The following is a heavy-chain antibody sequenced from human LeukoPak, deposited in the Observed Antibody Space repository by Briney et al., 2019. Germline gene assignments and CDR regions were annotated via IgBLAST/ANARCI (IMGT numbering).Heavy chain of an antibody. D-gene: IGHD2-2*03. CDR2: ITPSGGGT. CDR1: GYTFTSYY. Sequence: GASVKVSCKASGYTFTSYYMHWVRQAPGQGLEWMGIITPSGGGTSYAQKFQGRVTMTRDTSTSTVYMELSSLRSEDTAVYYCARASDDGYCSSTSCPVRYYYYMDVWGKGTTVTVSS. J-gene: IGHJ6*03. CDR3: ARASDDGYCSSTSCPVRYYYYMDV. V-gene: IGHV1-46*01.